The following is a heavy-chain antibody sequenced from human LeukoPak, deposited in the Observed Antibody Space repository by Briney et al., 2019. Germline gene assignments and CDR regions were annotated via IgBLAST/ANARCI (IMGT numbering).Heavy chain of an antibody. V-gene: IGHV3-21*01. J-gene: IGHJ4*02. CDR3: ARDLKYYDSSGFDY. CDR1: GFTFSSYG. CDR2: ISSSSSYI. D-gene: IGHD3-22*01. Sequence: GGSLRLSCAASGFTFSSYGMNWVRQAPGKGLEWVSCISSSSSYIYYTDSVKGRFTISRDNAKNSLTLQMNSLRAEDTAVYYCARDLKYYDSSGFDYWGQATLVTVSS.